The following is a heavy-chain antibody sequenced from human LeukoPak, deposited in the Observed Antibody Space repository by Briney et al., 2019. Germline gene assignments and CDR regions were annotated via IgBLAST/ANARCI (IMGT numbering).Heavy chain of an antibody. J-gene: IGHJ4*02. CDR1: GGSFSGYY. Sequence: SETLSLTCAVYGGSFSGYYWSWIRQPPGKGLEWIGEINHSGSTNYNPSLKSRVTISVDTSKNQFSLKLGSVTAADTAVYYCARGPYYDSSGGYWGQGTLVTVSS. V-gene: IGHV4-34*01. CDR2: INHSGST. D-gene: IGHD3-22*01. CDR3: ARGPYYDSSGGY.